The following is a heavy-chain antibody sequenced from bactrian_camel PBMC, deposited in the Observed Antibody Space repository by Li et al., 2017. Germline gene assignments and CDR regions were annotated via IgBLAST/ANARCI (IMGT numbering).Heavy chain of an antibody. D-gene: IGHD1*01. CDR3: AADRLACLTPMPRPMSPRAYNL. V-gene: IGHV3S1*01. Sequence: HVQPVESGGGSVQAGGSLRLSCVATSISNTANCVAWFRQFPGKGREALAVIFSGSGTTYYSDSVKGRFTISRDQDTTQNTLVLEMSSLKPEDTAMYYCAADRLACLTPMPRPMSPRAYNLWGQGTQVTVS. CDR1: SISNTANC. J-gene: IGHJ4*01. CDR2: IFSGSGTT.